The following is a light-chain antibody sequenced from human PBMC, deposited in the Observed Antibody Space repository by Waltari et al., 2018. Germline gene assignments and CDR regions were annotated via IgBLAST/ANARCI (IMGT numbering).Light chain of an antibody. V-gene: IGKV2D-29*01. CDR2: EPS. Sequence: DIVMSQTPLPLSVSPGQPASTSSRSSQSLLSSDGRTYLYWYLQKPGQPPQLLIHEPSNRISGVPERFSGSGSGTDFTLKISRVEAEDVGVYYCMESIQLPYTFGQGTKLEI. CDR1: QSLLSSDGRTY. J-gene: IGKJ2*01. CDR3: MESIQLPYT.